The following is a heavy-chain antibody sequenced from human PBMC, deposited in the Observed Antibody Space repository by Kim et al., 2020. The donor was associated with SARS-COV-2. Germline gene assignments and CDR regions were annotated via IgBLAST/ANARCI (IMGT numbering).Heavy chain of an antibody. CDR1: GGTFSSYT. D-gene: IGHD5-12*01. CDR3: ARGEGRGGYAYGAHSYFDL. CDR2: IIPILGIA. J-gene: IGHJ2*01. Sequence: SVKVSCKASGGTFSSYTISWVRQAPGQGLEWMGRIIPILGIANYAQKFQGRVTITADKSTSTAYMELSSLRSEDTAVYYCARGEGRGGYAYGAHSYFDLWGRGTLVTVSS. V-gene: IGHV1-69*02.